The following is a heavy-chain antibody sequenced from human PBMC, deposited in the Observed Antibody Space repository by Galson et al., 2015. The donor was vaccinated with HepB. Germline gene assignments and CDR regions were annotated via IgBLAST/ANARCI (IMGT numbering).Heavy chain of an antibody. J-gene: IGHJ4*02. D-gene: IGHD1-1*01. CDR1: GGSISNADSH. CDR2: IAYHGGT. CDR3: VRVRTGTSCYDF. V-gene: IGHV4-30-4*01. Sequence: LSLTCTVSGGSISNADSHWSWIRQPPGKGLEWIGYIAYHGGTSYNPSLRSRTTISTDTSKDQYSLRLNFVTAADTAVYYCVRVRTGTSCYDFWGQGTLVTVSS.